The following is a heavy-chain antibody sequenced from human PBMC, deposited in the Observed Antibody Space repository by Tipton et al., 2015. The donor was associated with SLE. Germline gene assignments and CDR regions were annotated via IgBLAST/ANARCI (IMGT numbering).Heavy chain of an antibody. CDR3: AREGDFWSGRAFDI. D-gene: IGHD3-3*01. Sequence: GLVKPSETLSLICSVSGDSISSSYWSWIRQPPGKGLEWIGYIYYSGSTNYNPSLKSRVTISVDTSKNQFSLKLSSVTAADTAVYYCAREGDFWSGRAFDIWGQGTMVTVSS. CDR1: GDSISSSY. V-gene: IGHV4-59*01. CDR2: IYYSGST. J-gene: IGHJ3*02.